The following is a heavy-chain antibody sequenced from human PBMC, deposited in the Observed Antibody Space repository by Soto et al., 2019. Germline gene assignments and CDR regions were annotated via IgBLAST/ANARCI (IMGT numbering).Heavy chain of an antibody. Sequence: ASVKVSCKASGYTFTSYGISWVRQAPGQGLEWMGWISAYNGNTNYAQKLQGRVTMTTDTSTSTAYMELRSLRSDDTAVYFCARVGGLYYYDSSGPDDAFDIWGQGTMVTVS. CDR1: GYTFTSYG. J-gene: IGHJ3*02. CDR2: ISAYNGNT. V-gene: IGHV1-18*01. D-gene: IGHD3-22*01. CDR3: ARVGGLYYYDSSGPDDAFDI.